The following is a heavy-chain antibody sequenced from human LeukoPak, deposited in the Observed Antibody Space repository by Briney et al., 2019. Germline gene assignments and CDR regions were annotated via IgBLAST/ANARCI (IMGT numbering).Heavy chain of an antibody. CDR1: GYNFRSYW. CDR3: ARRDSNGHNYFDY. CDR2: IYPGDSDI. Sequence: GESLKISCKASGYNFRSYWIAWVRQMPGKALEWMGIIYPGDSDITYSPSFQGQVTISADKSINTAYLQWSSLKASDTAMYYCARRDSNGHNYFDYWGQGTLVTVSS. J-gene: IGHJ4*02. D-gene: IGHD3-22*01. V-gene: IGHV5-51*01.